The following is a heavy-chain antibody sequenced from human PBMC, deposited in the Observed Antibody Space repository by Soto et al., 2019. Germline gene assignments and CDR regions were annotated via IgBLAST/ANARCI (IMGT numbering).Heavy chain of an antibody. CDR2: IYYSGTT. V-gene: IGHV4-59*08. CDR1: GDSISSDY. D-gene: IGHD2-2*02. CDR3: ARLGKYPRYFDY. J-gene: IGHJ4*02. Sequence: SETRSLTCTVSGDSISSDYWSWIRQPPGKGLEWIGYIYYSGTTNYNPSLKSRVTISVDTSKNQFSLRLSSVTAADSAVYYCARLGKYPRYFDYWGQGTLVTSPQ.